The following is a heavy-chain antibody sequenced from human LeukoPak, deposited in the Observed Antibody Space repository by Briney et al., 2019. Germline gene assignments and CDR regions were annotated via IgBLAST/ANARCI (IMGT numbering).Heavy chain of an antibody. V-gene: IGHV3-23*01. D-gene: IGHD1-26*01. CDR3: ARWGGSFSSRFDP. CDR2: ISGSGAST. J-gene: IGHJ5*02. Sequence: GESLRLSCAASGSTSSTYAMSWVRQAPGKGLEWVSAISGSGASTYYADSVTGRLTISRDNSKNTVFLHMKTLRVEDTALYYCARWGGSFSSRFDPWGQGTLVTVSS. CDR1: GSTSSTYA.